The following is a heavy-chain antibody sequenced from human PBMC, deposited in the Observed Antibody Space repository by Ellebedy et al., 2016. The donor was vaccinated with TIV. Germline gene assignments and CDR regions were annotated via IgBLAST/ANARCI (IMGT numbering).Heavy chain of an antibody. CDR2: INNGGRTT. V-gene: IGHV3-23*01. D-gene: IGHD1-26*01. CDR1: GFTFSSYG. CDR3: SKDMVFGDGKWEIDV. J-gene: IGHJ6*02. Sequence: PGGSLRLSCAASGFTFSSYGMHWVRQAPGKGLEWVSGINNGGRTTSYADSVKGRFTISRDNSRSTLYLQMNSLRAEDSAVYYCSKDMVFGDGKWEIDVWGQGTTVTVSS.